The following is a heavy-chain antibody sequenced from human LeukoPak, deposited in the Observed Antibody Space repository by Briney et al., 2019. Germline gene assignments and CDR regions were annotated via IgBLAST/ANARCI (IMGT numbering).Heavy chain of an antibody. J-gene: IGHJ4*02. D-gene: IGHD6-13*01. CDR3: ARDPIAAVRFDY. CDR1: GFTFTSYG. V-gene: IGHV3-33*01. Sequence: GGSLRLSCAASGFTFTSYGMHGVRQAPGKGLEWVAVIWYDGSNKYYADSVKGRFTISRDNSKNTLYLQMNSLRAEDTAVYYCARDPIAAVRFDYWGQGTLVTVSS. CDR2: IWYDGSNK.